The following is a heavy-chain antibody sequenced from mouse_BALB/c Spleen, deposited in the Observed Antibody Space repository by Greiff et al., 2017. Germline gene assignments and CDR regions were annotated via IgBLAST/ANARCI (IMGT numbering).Heavy chain of an antibody. D-gene: IGHD6-1*01. CDR3: ARRGEWPHYFDY. CDR1: GFTFSSYG. V-gene: IGHV5-6*01. Sequence: DVHLVESGGDLVKPGGSLKLSCAASGFTFSSYGMSWVRQTPDKRLEWVATISSGGSYTYYPDSVKGRFTISRDNAKNTLYLQMSSLKSEDTAMYYCARRGEWPHYFDYWGQGTTLTVSS. J-gene: IGHJ2*01. CDR2: ISSGGSYT.